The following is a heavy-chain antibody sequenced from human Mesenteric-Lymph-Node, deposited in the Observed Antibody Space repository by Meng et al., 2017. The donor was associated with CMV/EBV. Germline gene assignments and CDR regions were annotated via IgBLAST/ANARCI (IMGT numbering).Heavy chain of an antibody. Sequence: GGSLRLSCAASGFDFGTYGMHWVRQAPGKGLEWVAFTRYDGSNKYYSDSVKGRFTISRDNSENTLYLQMSSLRSEDTAVYYCARGTYCGGDCYFDYWGQGTLVTVSS. D-gene: IGHD2-21*01. V-gene: IGHV3-30*02. J-gene: IGHJ4*02. CDR3: ARGTYCGGDCYFDY. CDR1: GFDFGTYG. CDR2: TRYDGSNK.